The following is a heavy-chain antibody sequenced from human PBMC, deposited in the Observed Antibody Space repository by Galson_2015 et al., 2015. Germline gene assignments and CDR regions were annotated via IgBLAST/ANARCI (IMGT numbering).Heavy chain of an antibody. D-gene: IGHD4-17*01. CDR3: AESRDYPGYYYYGMDV. Sequence: SVKVSCKASGYTFTSYAMHWVRQAPGQRLEWMGWNNAGNGNTKYSQKFQGRVTITRDTSASTAYMELSSLRSEDTAVYYCAESRDYPGYYYYGMDVWGQGTTVTVSS. CDR1: GYTFTSYA. J-gene: IGHJ6*02. CDR2: NNAGNGNT. V-gene: IGHV1-3*01.